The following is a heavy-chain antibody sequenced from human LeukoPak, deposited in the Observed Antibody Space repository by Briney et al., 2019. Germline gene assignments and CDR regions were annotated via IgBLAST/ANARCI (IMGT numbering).Heavy chain of an antibody. CDR1: GYTFTGYY. Sequence: GASVKVSCKASGYTFTGYYMHWVRQAPGQGLEWMGGIIPIFGTANYAQKFQGRVTITADKSTSTAYMELSSLRSEDTAVYYCARGLRGVVVTNAAFDIWGQGTMVTVSS. D-gene: IGHD2-21*02. CDR3: ARGLRGVVVTNAAFDI. CDR2: IIPIFGTA. V-gene: IGHV1-69*06. J-gene: IGHJ3*02.